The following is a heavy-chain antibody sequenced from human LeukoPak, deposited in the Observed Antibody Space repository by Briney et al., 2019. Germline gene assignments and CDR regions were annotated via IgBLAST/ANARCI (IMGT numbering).Heavy chain of an antibody. CDR3: AKRATPTTAVTPMGYYFDY. D-gene: IGHD4-23*01. CDR2: ISGSGGST. Sequence: GGSLRLSCAASGLTFSSYAMSWVRQAPGKGLEWVSAISGSGGSTYYADSVKGRFTISRDNSKNTLYLQMNSLRAEDAAVYYCAKRATPTTAVTPMGYYFDYWGQGTLVTVSS. CDR1: GLTFSSYA. J-gene: IGHJ4*02. V-gene: IGHV3-23*01.